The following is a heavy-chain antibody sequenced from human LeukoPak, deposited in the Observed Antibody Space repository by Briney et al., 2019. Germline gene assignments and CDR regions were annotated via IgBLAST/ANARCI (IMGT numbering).Heavy chain of an antibody. J-gene: IGHJ4*02. D-gene: IGHD2-15*01. Sequence: PGGSLRLFCAASGFTLSSYAMSWVSQGPGKGLEWVSAISVRGNTYHSDAVKGRFTIYRGSFKHTLYLQMNSRRAEDAAVYYCTKAPVTTCSGAYCYPFDYWGQGTLVTVSS. CDR2: ISVRGNT. CDR3: TKAPVTTCSGAYCYPFDY. CDR1: GFTLSSYA. V-gene: IGHV3-23*01.